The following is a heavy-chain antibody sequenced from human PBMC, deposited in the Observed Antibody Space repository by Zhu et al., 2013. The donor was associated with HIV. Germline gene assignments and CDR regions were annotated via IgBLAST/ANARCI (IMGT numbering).Heavy chain of an antibody. V-gene: IGHV1-69*01. Sequence: QVQLVQSGAEVKKPGSSVKVSCKASGGTFSSYAISWVRQAPGQGLEWMGGIIPIFGTANYAQKFQGRVTITADESTSTAYMELSSLRSEDTAVYYCAAGGIVVVPADTGAFDIWGQGTMVTVSS. CDR2: IIPIFGTA. CDR1: GGTFSSYA. D-gene: IGHD2-2*01. CDR3: AAGGIVVVPADTGAFDI. J-gene: IGHJ3*02.